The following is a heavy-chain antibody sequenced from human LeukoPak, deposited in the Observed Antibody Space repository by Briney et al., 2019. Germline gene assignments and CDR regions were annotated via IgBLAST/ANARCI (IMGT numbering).Heavy chain of an antibody. D-gene: IGHD6-13*01. CDR3: ASVEQQLVGSYYYYYGMDV. J-gene: IGHJ6*02. CDR2: ISAYNGNT. Sequence: ASVKVSCKASGYNFTSCGISWVRQAPGQGHEWMGWISAYNGNTNYAQKLQGRVTMTTDTSTSTAYMELRSLRSDDTAVYYCASVEQQLVGSYYYYYGMDVWGQGTTVTVSS. CDR1: GYNFTSCG. V-gene: IGHV1-18*01.